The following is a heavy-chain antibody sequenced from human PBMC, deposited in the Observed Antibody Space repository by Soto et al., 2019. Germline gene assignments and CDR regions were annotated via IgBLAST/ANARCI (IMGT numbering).Heavy chain of an antibody. Sequence: EVQLVESGGGLVQPGGSLRLSCAGSGFTFNIYSMNWVRQAPGKGLEWISYISSTSSTIYYADSVKGRFTISRDNAKNSLYLQMNSLTDEDTAVYYCARDPVTTAHYFDYWGQGTLVTVPS. CDR3: ARDPVTTAHYFDY. CDR2: ISSTSSTI. CDR1: GFTFNIYS. D-gene: IGHD4-17*01. V-gene: IGHV3-48*02. J-gene: IGHJ4*02.